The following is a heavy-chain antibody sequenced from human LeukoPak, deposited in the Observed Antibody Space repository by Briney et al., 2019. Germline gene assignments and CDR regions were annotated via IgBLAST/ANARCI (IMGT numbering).Heavy chain of an antibody. CDR2: ISGSGGST. V-gene: IGHV3-23*01. CDR1: GFTFSSYA. J-gene: IGHJ3*02. Sequence: GRSLRLSCAASGFTFSSYAMSWVRQAPGKGLEWVSAISGSGGSTYYADSVKGRFTISRDNARNSLFLQMNSLRAEDTAVYYCARDLRYCSSASCSENGAFDIWGQGTMVTVSS. D-gene: IGHD2-2*01. CDR3: ARDLRYCSSASCSENGAFDI.